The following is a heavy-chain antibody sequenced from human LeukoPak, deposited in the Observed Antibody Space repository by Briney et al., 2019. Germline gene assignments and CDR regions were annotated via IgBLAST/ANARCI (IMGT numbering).Heavy chain of an antibody. J-gene: IGHJ4*02. V-gene: IGHV2-5*02. D-gene: IGHD1-1*01. CDR1: GFSLSTNGVG. Sequence: SGPTLVKPTQTLTLTCTFSGFSLSTNGVGVGWIRQPPGKALEWLALIYWDDDKRYSPSLKSRLTITKDTSKNQVVLTMTNMYPVDTATYYCAHRGWTTGTSGGYFDYWGQGTLVTVSS. CDR3: AHRGWTTGTSGGYFDY. CDR2: IYWDDDK.